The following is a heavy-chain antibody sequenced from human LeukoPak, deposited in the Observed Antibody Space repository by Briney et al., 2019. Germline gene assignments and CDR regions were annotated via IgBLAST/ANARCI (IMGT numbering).Heavy chain of an antibody. CDR3: ARTPYGSGSYYTSWFDP. CDR2: ISYSGST. J-gene: IGHJ5*02. Sequence: SETLSLTCTVSGGSFTPYYWSWIRQPPGKGLEWIGHISYSGSTNYNPSLKSRVTVSIDTSKNQVSLKLSSMTAADTAVYYCARTPYGSGSYYTSWFDPWGQGTLVTVSS. CDR1: GGSFTPYY. V-gene: IGHV4-59*01. D-gene: IGHD3-10*01.